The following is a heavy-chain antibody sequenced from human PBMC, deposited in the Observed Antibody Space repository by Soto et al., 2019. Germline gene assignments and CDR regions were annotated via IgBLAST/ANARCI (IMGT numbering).Heavy chain of an antibody. Sequence: ASVKVSCKASGYTFTSYGISWVRQAPGQGLEWMGWISAYNGNTNYAQKLQGRVTMTTDTSTSTAYMELRSLRSDDTAVYYCARDQDIVVVPAAMSFDIWGQGTMVTLSS. J-gene: IGHJ3*02. CDR2: ISAYNGNT. CDR1: GYTFTSYG. V-gene: IGHV1-18*01. D-gene: IGHD2-2*01. CDR3: ARDQDIVVVPAAMSFDI.